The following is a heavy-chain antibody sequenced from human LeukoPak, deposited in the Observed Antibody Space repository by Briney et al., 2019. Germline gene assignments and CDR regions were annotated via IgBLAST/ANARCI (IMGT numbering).Heavy chain of an antibody. CDR2: IRGDGGNT. Sequence: PGGSLRLPCVASGFPFYDYAMHWARHAPGKALEWVSLIRGDGGNTYYTDSVRGRFTISRDNSKNSLYLQMNSLRPEDTALYYCAKVQKVLLVYVTTFDYWSQGTLVTVSS. V-gene: IGHV3-43*02. D-gene: IGHD2-8*01. CDR1: GFPFYDYA. J-gene: IGHJ4*02. CDR3: AKVQKVLLVYVTTFDY.